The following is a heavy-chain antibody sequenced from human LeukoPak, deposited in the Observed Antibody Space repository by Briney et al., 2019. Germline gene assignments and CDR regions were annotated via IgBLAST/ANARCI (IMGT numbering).Heavy chain of an antibody. CDR1: GDSVSSSSAV. J-gene: IGHJ4*02. Sequence: SQTLSLTCAISGDSVSSSSAVWNWSRQSPSIGLEWLGRTYYRSKWYYDYAVSVKSRISLNPDTSKNQFSLQLNSVTPEDTAVYYCARAYSSSSLRYFDYWGQGTLVTVSS. V-gene: IGHV6-1*01. CDR3: ARAYSSSSLRYFDY. D-gene: IGHD6-6*01. CDR2: TYYRSKWYY.